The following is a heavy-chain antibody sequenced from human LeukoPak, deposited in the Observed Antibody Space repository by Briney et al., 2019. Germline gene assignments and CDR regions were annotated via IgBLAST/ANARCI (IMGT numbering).Heavy chain of an antibody. Sequence: PGGSLRLSCAASGFTFSSYWMNWVRQAPGTGLEWVDNIKQDGSEKYYVDSVKGRCTISRDNANNSLYLQMNSLRAEDTAVYYCARYTTAGYSSGWYGPSFDYWGQGTLVTVSS. V-gene: IGHV3-7*01. CDR1: GFTFSSYW. J-gene: IGHJ4*02. CDR3: ARYTTAGYSSGWYGPSFDY. CDR2: IKQDGSEK. D-gene: IGHD6-19*01.